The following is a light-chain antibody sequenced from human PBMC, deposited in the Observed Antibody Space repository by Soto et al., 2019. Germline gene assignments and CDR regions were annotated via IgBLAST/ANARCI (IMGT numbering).Light chain of an antibody. CDR3: QQYKSYPLT. CDR2: KAS. V-gene: IGKV1-5*03. Sequence: DIQMPQSPSTLSASVGDRVTITCRASQSISSWLAWYQQKPGKAPNLLIYKASTLESGVPSRFSGSGSGTEFTLTISSVQPDDFATYYCQQYKSYPLTFGGGTKVDI. CDR1: QSISSW. J-gene: IGKJ4*01.